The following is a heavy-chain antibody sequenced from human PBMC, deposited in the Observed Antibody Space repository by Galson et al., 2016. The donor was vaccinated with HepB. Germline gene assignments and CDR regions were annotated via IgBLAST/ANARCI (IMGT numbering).Heavy chain of an antibody. CDR2: INSDGSST. CDR1: GFTFSNYW. V-gene: IGHV3-74*01. D-gene: IGHD2-2*01. CDR3: ARDRLVVPAASYHYYGMDF. Sequence: SLRLSCAASGFTFSNYWMHWVRQAPGKGLVWVSRINSDGSSTSYADSVKGRFTIAKDNAKHTLYLQMKSLRAEDTAVYYCARDRLVVPAASYHYYGMDFWGQGTTVTVSS. J-gene: IGHJ6*02.